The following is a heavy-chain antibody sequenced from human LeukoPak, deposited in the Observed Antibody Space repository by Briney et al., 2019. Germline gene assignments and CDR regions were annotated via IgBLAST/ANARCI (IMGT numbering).Heavy chain of an antibody. CDR3: ARESSLSRGLIDY. Sequence: SETLSLTCTVSGASISSYYWSWIRQPPGKGLEWIGYIYYSGSTNYNPSLKSRVTISVDTSKNQFSLKLSSVTAADTAVYYCARESSLSRGLIDYWGQGTLVTVSS. CDR1: GASISSYY. V-gene: IGHV4-59*01. D-gene: IGHD6-6*01. CDR2: IYYSGST. J-gene: IGHJ4*02.